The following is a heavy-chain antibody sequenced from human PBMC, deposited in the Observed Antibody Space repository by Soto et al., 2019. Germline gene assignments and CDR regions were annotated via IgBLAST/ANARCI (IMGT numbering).Heavy chain of an antibody. CDR2: ISSSSSTI. V-gene: IGHV3-48*02. CDR3: ARDQPLDADYYDSSGAKYYYYGMDV. D-gene: IGHD3-22*01. Sequence: PGGSLRLSCAASGFTFSSYSMNWVRQAPGKGLEWVSYISSSSSTIYYADSVKGRFTISRDNAKNSLYLQMNSLRDEDTAVYYCARDQPLDADYYDSSGAKYYYYGMDVWGQGTTVTVSS. J-gene: IGHJ6*02. CDR1: GFTFSSYS.